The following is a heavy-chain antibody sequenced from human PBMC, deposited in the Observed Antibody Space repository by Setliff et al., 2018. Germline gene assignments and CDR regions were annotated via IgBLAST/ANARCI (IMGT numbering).Heavy chain of an antibody. CDR3: ARGLIVLPGPSGDMGYFDY. V-gene: IGHV1-46*01. CDR1: GHTFTSYF. J-gene: IGHJ4*02. D-gene: IGHD2-8*01. CDR2: INPSGGYT. Sequence: ASVKVSCKASGHTFTSYFMQWVRQAPGQGLEWMGMINPSGGYTIYAQKFQGRVTMTRGTSTSTVYLELSSLRSEDTAVYYCARGLIVLPGPSGDMGYFDYWGQGTLVTVSS.